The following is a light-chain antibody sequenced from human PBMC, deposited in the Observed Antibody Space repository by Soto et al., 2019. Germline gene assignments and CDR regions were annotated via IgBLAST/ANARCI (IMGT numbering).Light chain of an antibody. CDR1: QSFTRW. CDR3: QKYNSYLWT. J-gene: IGKJ1*01. CDR2: DAS. V-gene: IGKV1-5*01. Sequence: DIQMTQSPSTLSATGGDRVTITCRASQSFTRWLAWYQQKLCKAPKRLIYDASNLEIGVPSRFSGSGSGTEFTPTISSLQPDDFATYYCQKYNSYLWTFGQGTKV.